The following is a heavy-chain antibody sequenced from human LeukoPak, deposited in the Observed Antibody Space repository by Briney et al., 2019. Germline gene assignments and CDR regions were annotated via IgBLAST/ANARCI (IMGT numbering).Heavy chain of an antibody. D-gene: IGHD5-24*01. CDR2: IYYSGST. CDR1: GGSISTNNHY. Sequence: PSETLSLTCTVSGGSISTNNHYWGWIRQPPGKGLGWIGNIYYSGSTDYNPSLKSRVTISVDTSENHFSLKVTSVTAADMAVYYCARWRHGYNSVDAFDIWGQGVMVTVSS. J-gene: IGHJ3*02. V-gene: IGHV4-39*01. CDR3: ARWRHGYNSVDAFDI.